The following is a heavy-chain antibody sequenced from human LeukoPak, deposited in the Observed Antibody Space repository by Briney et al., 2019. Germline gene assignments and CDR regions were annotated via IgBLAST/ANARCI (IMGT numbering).Heavy chain of an antibody. V-gene: IGHV4-38-2*02. D-gene: IGHD4-23*01. Sequence: PSETLSLTCTVSGDSISNGYYWGWIRQPPGKGLEWIGSIYHTGSTYYNPSLKSRVIISVDTSKTQFSLKLSSVTAADTAVYYCARGRSGYGGNSGIASCDFWGQGTLVTVSS. CDR3: ARGRSGYGGNSGIASCDF. J-gene: IGHJ4*02. CDR1: GDSISNGYY. CDR2: IYHTGST.